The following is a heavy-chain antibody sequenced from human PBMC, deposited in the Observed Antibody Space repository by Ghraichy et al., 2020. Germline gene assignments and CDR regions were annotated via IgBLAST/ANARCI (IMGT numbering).Heavy chain of an antibody. CDR2: INHSGST. J-gene: IGHJ4*02. D-gene: IGHD3-22*01. Sequence: SETLSLTCAVYGGSFSGYYWSWIRQPPGKGLEWIGEINHSGSTNYNPSLKSRVTISVDTSKNQFSLKLSSVTAADTAVYYCARGVGNYYDSSGNYYDDYWGQGTLVTVSS. CDR3: ARGVGNYYDSSGNYYDDY. CDR1: GGSFSGYY. V-gene: IGHV4-34*01.